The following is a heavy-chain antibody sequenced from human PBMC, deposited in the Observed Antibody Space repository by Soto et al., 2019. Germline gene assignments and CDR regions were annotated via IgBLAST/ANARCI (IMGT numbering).Heavy chain of an antibody. CDR3: ARGSGGSGRSYYYGMDV. Sequence: GGSLRLSCAASGFTVSSIYMSWVRPAPGKGLEWVSVIYSGGSTYYADSVKGRFTISRDNSKNTLYLQMNSLRAEDTAVYYCARGSGGSGRSYYYGMDVWGQGTTVTVSS. V-gene: IGHV3-66*01. CDR2: IYSGGST. J-gene: IGHJ6*02. CDR1: GFTVSSIY. D-gene: IGHD3-10*01.